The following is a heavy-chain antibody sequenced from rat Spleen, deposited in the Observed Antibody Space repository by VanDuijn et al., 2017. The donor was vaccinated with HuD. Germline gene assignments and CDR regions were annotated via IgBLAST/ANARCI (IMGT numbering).Heavy chain of an antibody. CDR3: ARRDFSSFIYAFFDY. CDR1: GFSLLSNS. V-gene: IGHV2-1*01. CDR2: IWTGGNT. D-gene: IGHD1-2*01. Sequence: QVQLKESGPGLVQPSQTLSLTCTVSGFSLLSNSVHWVRQPSGKGLEWMGVIWTGGNTEYNSPLKSRLSITRDTSKSQVFLKMNSLQTEDTATYFCARRDFSSFIYAFFDYWGQGVMVTVSS. J-gene: IGHJ2*01.